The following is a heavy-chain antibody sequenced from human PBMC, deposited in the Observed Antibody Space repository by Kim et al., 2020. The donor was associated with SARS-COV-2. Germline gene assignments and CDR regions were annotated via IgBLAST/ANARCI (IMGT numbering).Heavy chain of an antibody. J-gene: IGHJ6*02. V-gene: IGHV4-59*01. CDR3: ARVTSFYPMDV. D-gene: IGHD3-10*01. CDR2: T. Sequence: TNYNPSLKSRVTISVDTSKNQFSLKLSSVTAADTAVYYCARVTSFYPMDVWGQGTTVTVSS.